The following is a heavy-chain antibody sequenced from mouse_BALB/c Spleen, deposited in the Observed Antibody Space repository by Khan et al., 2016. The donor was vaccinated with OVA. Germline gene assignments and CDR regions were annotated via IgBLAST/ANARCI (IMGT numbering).Heavy chain of an antibody. D-gene: IGHD2-14*01. CDR1: GYTFTSYT. V-gene: IGHV1-4*01. CDR3: ARAGAYYRNDGWFAY. Sequence: QVQLKQSGAELARPGASVKMSCKASGYTFTSYTIHWIKQRPGKGLEWIGYINPSSGYTNYNQKFKDKATLTADKSSTTAYMQLSSLTSDDSAFYYCARAGAYYRNDGWFAYWGQGTLVTVSA. J-gene: IGHJ3*01. CDR2: INPSSGYT.